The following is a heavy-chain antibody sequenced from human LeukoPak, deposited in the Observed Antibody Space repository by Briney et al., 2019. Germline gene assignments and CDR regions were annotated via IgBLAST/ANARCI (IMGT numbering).Heavy chain of an antibody. CDR2: ISGSGVTM. CDR1: GFPFRCYE. V-gene: IGHV3-48*03. CDR3: AREDIRLDYFDY. J-gene: IGHJ4*02. D-gene: IGHD6-19*01. Sequence: GGSLKISCSAPGFPFRCYEKNLVRQGPGRGVEWVSYISGSGVTMYYADSVKGRFTISRDDAKNSLYLQMNSLRAEDTAVYYCAREDIRLDYFDYWGQGTLVTVSS.